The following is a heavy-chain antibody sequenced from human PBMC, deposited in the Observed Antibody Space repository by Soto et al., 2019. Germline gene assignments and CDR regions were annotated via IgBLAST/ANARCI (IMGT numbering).Heavy chain of an antibody. D-gene: IGHD6-19*01. Sequence: QVQLVESGGGVVQPGRSLRLSCAASGFTFSSYGMHWVRQAPGKGLEWVAVISYDGSNKYYADSVKGRFTISRDNSKNTLYLQMNSLRAEDTAVYYCAKEGSIAVAGSPGGYFDYWGQGTLVTVSS. J-gene: IGHJ4*02. V-gene: IGHV3-30*18. CDR2: ISYDGSNK. CDR3: AKEGSIAVAGSPGGYFDY. CDR1: GFTFSSYG.